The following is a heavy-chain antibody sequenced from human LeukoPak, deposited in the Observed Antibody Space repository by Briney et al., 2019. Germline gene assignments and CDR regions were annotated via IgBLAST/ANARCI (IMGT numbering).Heavy chain of an antibody. CDR3: ARAFRARYFDL. CDR2: IYYSGST. D-gene: IGHD2/OR15-2a*01. CDR1: GGSISTTSYY. J-gene: IGHJ2*01. Sequence: SETLSLTCTVSGGSISTTSYYWGWIRQPPGKGLEWIGIIYYSGSTYYNPSLKGRVTISVDTSRNQFSLKLSSVTAADTAVYYCARAFRARYFDLWGRGTLVTVSS. V-gene: IGHV4-39*01.